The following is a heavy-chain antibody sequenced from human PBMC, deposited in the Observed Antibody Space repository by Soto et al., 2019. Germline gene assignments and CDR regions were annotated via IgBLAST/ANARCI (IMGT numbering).Heavy chain of an antibody. CDR2: ISAYNGNT. CDR3: ASGEQQLLDHDYYYYYGMDV. J-gene: IGHJ6*02. V-gene: IGHV1-18*01. D-gene: IGHD6-13*01. Sequence: ASVKVSCKASGYTFTSYGISWVRQAPGQGLEWMGWISAYNGNTNYAQKLQGRVTMTTDTSTSTAYMELRSLRSDDTAVYYCASGEQQLLDHDYYYYYGMDVWGQGTTVTVSS. CDR1: GYTFTSYG.